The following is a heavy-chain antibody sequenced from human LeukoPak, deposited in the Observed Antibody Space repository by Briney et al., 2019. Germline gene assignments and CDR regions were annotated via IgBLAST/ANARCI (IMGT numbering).Heavy chain of an antibody. J-gene: IGHJ4*02. V-gene: IGHV5-51*01. Sequence: GESLKISCQGSGYSFTSYWIGWVRQMPGKGLEWMGIVYPGDSDTRYSLSFQGQVTISADQSISTAYLQWSSLKASDTAMYYCARRYSGRYDFDYWGQGTLVTVSS. CDR2: VYPGDSDT. CDR3: ARRYSGRYDFDY. D-gene: IGHD1-26*01. CDR1: GYSFTSYW.